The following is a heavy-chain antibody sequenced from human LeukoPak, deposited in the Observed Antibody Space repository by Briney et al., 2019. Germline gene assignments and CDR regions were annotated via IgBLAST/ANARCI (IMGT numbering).Heavy chain of an antibody. CDR3: AKDRSGSFLS. Sequence: GGSLRLSCAASGFTFSSYAMSWVRQAPGKGLEWVSAITSSGGSTYYADSVKGRFTMFRDNSRNTLYLQMDSLRAEDTAIYYCAKDRSGSFLSWGQGTVVTVSS. CDR1: GFTFSSYA. V-gene: IGHV3-23*01. CDR2: ITSSGGST. D-gene: IGHD3-10*01. J-gene: IGHJ3*01.